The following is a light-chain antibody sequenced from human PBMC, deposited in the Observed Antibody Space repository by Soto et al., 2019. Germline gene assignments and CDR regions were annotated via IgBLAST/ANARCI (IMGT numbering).Light chain of an antibody. V-gene: IGKV3-20*01. CDR1: QSVSSSY. CDR2: GAS. J-gene: IGKJ1*01. CDR3: QQYGQ. Sequence: EIVLTQSPGTLSLSPGERATLSCRASQSVSSSYLAWYQQKPVQAPRLLIYGASSRATGIPDRFSGSGSGTDFTLTISRLEPEDFAVYYCQQYGQFGQGTKVDIK.